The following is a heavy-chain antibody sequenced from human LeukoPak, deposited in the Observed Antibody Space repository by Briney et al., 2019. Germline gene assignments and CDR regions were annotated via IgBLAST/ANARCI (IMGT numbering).Heavy chain of an antibody. Sequence: GGSLRLSCAASGFTFDDYAMHWVRQAPGKGLEWVSRISWDGGSTYYADSVKGRFTISRDNSKNSLYLQMNSLRAEDTALYYCAKDITMYSGSDAFDIWGQGKMVTVSS. V-gene: IGHV3-43D*04. CDR2: ISWDGGST. CDR3: AKDITMYSGSDAFDI. J-gene: IGHJ3*02. CDR1: GFTFDDYA. D-gene: IGHD3-10*02.